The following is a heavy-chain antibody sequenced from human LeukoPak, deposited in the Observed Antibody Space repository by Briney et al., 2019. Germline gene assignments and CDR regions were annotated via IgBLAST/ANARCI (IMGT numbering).Heavy chain of an antibody. CDR3: ARDPNVLGITPYHFDF. Sequence: ASVKVSCKASGYTFTGYYMHWVRQAPGQGLEWMGWINPNSGGTNYAQKFQGRVTMTRDTSISTAYMELSRLRSDDTGIYYCARDPNVLGITPYHFDFWGQGTLVTVSS. J-gene: IGHJ4*02. CDR1: GYTFTGYY. CDR2: INPNSGGT. V-gene: IGHV1-2*02. D-gene: IGHD3-10*02.